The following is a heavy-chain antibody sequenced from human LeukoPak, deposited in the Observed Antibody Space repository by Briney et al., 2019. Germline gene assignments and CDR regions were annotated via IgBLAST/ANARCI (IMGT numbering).Heavy chain of an antibody. V-gene: IGHV3-53*01. D-gene: IGHD3-10*01. Sequence: GGSLRLSCAVSGFTVSSNYMSWVRQAPGKGLEWVSVLYSGGNTYYADSVKGRFTVSRDNSKNTLYLQMNSLRAEDTAVYYCAREDPRESDYWGQGTLVTVSS. CDR3: AREDPRESDY. CDR1: GFTVSSNY. CDR2: LYSGGNT. J-gene: IGHJ4*02.